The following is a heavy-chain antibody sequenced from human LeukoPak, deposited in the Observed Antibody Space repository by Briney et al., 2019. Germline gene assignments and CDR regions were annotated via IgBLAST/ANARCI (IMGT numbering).Heavy chain of an antibody. CDR1: GFTFSSYS. CDR2: ISSSSSTI. J-gene: IGHJ4*02. Sequence: TGGSLRLSCAASGFTFSSYSMNWVRQAPGKGLEWVSYISSSSSTIYYADSVKGRFTISRDNAKNSLYLQMNSLRAEDTAVYYCARGKSITGTTYWGQGTLVTVSS. CDR3: ARGKSITGTTY. D-gene: IGHD1-20*01. V-gene: IGHV3-48*04.